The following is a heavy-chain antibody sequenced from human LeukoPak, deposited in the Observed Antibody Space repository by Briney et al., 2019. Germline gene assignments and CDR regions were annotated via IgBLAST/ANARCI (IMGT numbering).Heavy chain of an antibody. CDR2: IIPIFGTA. CDR3: ARGPYFDWLLRFDY. J-gene: IGHJ4*02. CDR1: GGTFSSYA. Sequence: ASVKVSCKASGGTFSSYAISWVRQAPGQGLEWMGGIIPIFGTANYAQKFQGRVTITADKSTSTAYMELSSLRSEDTAVYYCARGPYFDWLLRFDYWGQGTLVTLSS. D-gene: IGHD3-9*01. V-gene: IGHV1-69*06.